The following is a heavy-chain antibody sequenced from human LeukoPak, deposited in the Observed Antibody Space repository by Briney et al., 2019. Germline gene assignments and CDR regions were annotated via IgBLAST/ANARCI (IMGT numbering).Heavy chain of an antibody. J-gene: IGHJ6*02. Sequence: PGRSLRLSCAASGFTFSSYAMHWVRQAPGKGLEWVAVISYDGSNKYYADSVKGRFTISRDNSKNTLYLQMNSLRAEDTAVYYCARGFAGPVWRYYYYYGMDVWGQGTTVTVSS. CDR3: ARGFAGPVWRYYYYYGMDV. D-gene: IGHD2-8*01. CDR1: GFTFSSYA. CDR2: ISYDGSNK. V-gene: IGHV3-30-3*01.